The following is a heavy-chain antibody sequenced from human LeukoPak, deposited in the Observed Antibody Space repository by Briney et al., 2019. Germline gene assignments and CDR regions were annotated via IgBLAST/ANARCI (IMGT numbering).Heavy chain of an antibody. J-gene: IGHJ3*02. CDR2: IYPGDSDT. V-gene: IGHV5-51*01. CDR1: GYSFTSYW. Sequence: GESLKISCKGSGYSFTSYWIGWVRQMPGKGLEWMGIIYPGDSDTRYSPSFQGQVTISADKSISTAYLQWSSLKASDTAMYYCARQSPNPYDISTGYYHAFDIWGQGTMVTVSS. CDR3: ARQSPNPYDISTGYYHAFDI. D-gene: IGHD3-9*01.